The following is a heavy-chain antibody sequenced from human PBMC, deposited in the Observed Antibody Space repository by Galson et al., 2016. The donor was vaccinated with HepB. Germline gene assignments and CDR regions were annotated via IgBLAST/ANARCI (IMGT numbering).Heavy chain of an antibody. CDR1: GGSISSSKW. CDR3: ARGGFDWLFHDALDI. CDR2: ISHSGST. D-gene: IGHD3-9*01. V-gene: IGHV4-4*02. Sequence: ETLSLTCAVSGGSISSSKWWSWVRQPPGKGLEWIGEISHSGSTNFNPSLKSRVTISIDKSQNQFPLKLSSVTAADTAVYYCARGGFDWLFHDALDIWGQGTMVIVSS. J-gene: IGHJ3*02.